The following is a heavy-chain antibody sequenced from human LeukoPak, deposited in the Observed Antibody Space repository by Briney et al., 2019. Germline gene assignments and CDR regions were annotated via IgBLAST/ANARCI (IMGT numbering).Heavy chain of an antibody. CDR2: ISSSSSTI. V-gene: IGHV3-48*01. Sequence: GGPLRLSCVATGFTFSSYSMNWVRQAPGKGLEWVSYISSSSSTIYDADSVKGRFTISRDNSKNTLYLQMNSLRADDTAVYYCANKATTSRSYPFDYWGQGTLVTVSS. CDR1: GFTFSSYS. CDR3: ANKATTSRSYPFDY. J-gene: IGHJ4*02. D-gene: IGHD1-26*01.